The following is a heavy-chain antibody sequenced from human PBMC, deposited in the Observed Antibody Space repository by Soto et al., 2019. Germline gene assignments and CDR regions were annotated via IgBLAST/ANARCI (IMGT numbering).Heavy chain of an antibody. CDR3: AASIAVAGKLDY. CDR2: ISAYNGNT. J-gene: IGHJ4*02. Sequence: ASVKVSCKASGYTFTSYGISWVRQAPGQGLEWMGWISAYNGNTNYAQKLQGRVTMTTDTSTSTAYMELRSLRSDDTAVYYCAASIAVAGKLDYWGQGTLVTVSS. V-gene: IGHV1-18*01. CDR1: GYTFTSYG. D-gene: IGHD6-19*01.